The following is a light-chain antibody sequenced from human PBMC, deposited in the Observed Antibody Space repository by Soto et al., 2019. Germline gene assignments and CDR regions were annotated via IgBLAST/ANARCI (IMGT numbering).Light chain of an antibody. V-gene: IGKV1-39*01. CDR3: QQYTPGQWT. CDR2: AAS. J-gene: IGKJ1*01. CDR1: QTIGTY. Sequence: DIQMTQSPSSLSASVGDRVTITCRASQTIGTYLNWYQQKSREAPKLLLHAASTLQTGVPPRFSGSGSGTDFTLIISSLQPDDFATYYCQQYTPGQWTFGQGTKVEIK.